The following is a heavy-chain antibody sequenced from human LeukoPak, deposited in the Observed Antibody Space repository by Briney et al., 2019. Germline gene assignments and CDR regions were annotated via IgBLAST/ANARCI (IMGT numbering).Heavy chain of an antibody. J-gene: IGHJ5*02. V-gene: IGHV1-2*02. CDR3: ARGGDIVVVPAALSWFDP. D-gene: IGHD2-2*01. Sequence: ASVEVSCKASGYTFTGYYMHWVRQAPGQGLEWMGWINPNSGGTNYAQKLQGRVTMTRDTSISTAYMELSRLRSDDTAVYYCARGGDIVVVPAALSWFDPWGQGTLVTVSS. CDR1: GYTFTGYY. CDR2: INPNSGGT.